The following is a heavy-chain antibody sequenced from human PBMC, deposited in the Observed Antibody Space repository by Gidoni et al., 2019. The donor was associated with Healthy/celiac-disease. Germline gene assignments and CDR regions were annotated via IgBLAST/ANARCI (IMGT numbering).Heavy chain of an antibody. Sequence: EVQLVESGGGLVKPGGSLRLSCAASGFTFSNAWVSWVRRAPGKGREGVGRIKSKTDGGTNDYAAPVKGIFTFSRDDSNNTLYLKMNSMEAEDTAVYYCTSDGGWEIDYWGQGTLVTVSS. CDR2: IKSKTDGGTN. D-gene: IGHD6-19*01. V-gene: IGHV3-15*01. J-gene: IGHJ4*02. CDR1: GFTFSNAW. CDR3: TSDGGWEIDY.